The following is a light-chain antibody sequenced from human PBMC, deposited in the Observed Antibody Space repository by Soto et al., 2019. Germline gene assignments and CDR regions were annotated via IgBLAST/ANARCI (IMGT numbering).Light chain of an antibody. Sequence: EIVLTQSPGTLSLSPGERATLSCRASQSVSSTYLAWYQQKSGQAPRLLIYGASSRATGIPDRFSGSGSGTDFPLTISRLEPEDFAVYYCQQYGSSPQTFGQGTNLEIK. V-gene: IGKV3-20*01. CDR1: QSVSSTY. CDR2: GAS. CDR3: QQYGSSPQT. J-gene: IGKJ2*01.